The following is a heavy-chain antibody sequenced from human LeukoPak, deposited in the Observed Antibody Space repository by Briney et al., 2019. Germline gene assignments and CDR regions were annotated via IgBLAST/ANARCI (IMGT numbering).Heavy chain of an antibody. V-gene: IGHV3-30*01. Sequence: GGSLRLSCAASGFTSSSYAMHWVRQAPGKGLEWVAVISYDGSNKYYADSVKGRFTISRDNSKNTLYLQMNSLRAEDTAVYYCARGVWFGELLTWGQGTLVTVSS. CDR1: GFTSSSYA. CDR3: ARGVWFGELLT. D-gene: IGHD3-10*01. CDR2: ISYDGSNK. J-gene: IGHJ4*02.